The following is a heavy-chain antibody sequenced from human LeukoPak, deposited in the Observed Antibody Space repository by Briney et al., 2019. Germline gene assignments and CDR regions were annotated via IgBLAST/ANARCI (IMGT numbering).Heavy chain of an antibody. CDR2: IYSSGST. CDR1: GGSISSSSYY. CDR3: ARLGGSGDTFQI. D-gene: IGHD3-10*01. J-gene: IGHJ3*02. Sequence: NPSETLSLTCTVSGGSISSSSYYRGWIRQPPGKGLEWIGCIYSSGSTYSNPSLMSRVTISVDTSKSQFSLKLSSVTAADTAVYYCARLGGSGDTFQIWGQGTMVTVSS. V-gene: IGHV4-39*01.